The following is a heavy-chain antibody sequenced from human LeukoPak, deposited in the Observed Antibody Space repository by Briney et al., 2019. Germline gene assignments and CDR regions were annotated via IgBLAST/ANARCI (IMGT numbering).Heavy chain of an antibody. Sequence: GASVKVSCKASGYTFTGYYMHWVRQAPGQGLEWMGIINPSGGSTSYAQKFQGRVTMTRDTSTSTVYMELSSLRSEDTAVYYCARARITMVRGGKNWFDPWGQGTLVTVSS. CDR1: GYTFTGYY. J-gene: IGHJ5*02. D-gene: IGHD3-10*01. V-gene: IGHV1-46*01. CDR3: ARARITMVRGGKNWFDP. CDR2: INPSGGST.